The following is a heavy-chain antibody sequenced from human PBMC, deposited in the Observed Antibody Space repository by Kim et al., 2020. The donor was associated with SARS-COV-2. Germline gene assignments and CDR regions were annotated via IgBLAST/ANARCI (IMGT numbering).Heavy chain of an antibody. CDR1: GYSISSGYY. D-gene: IGHD3-9*01. CDR2: IYHSGST. Sequence: SETLSLTCTVSGYSISSGYYWGWIRQPPGKGLEWIGSIYHSGSTYYNPSLKSRVTISVDTSKNQFSLKLSSVTAADTAVYYCASDILTGFWSVDPWGQGTLVTVSS. V-gene: IGHV4-38-2*02. CDR3: ASDILTGFWSVDP. J-gene: IGHJ5*02.